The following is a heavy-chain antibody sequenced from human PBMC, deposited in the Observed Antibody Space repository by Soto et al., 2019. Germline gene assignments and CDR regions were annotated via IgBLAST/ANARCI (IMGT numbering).Heavy chain of an antibody. J-gene: IGHJ4*02. D-gene: IGHD6-19*01. CDR1: GFTVSSNY. V-gene: IGHV3-53*01. Sequence: PGGSLRLSCAASGFTVSSNYMSWVRQAPGKGLEWVSVISSGGSTYYADSVKGRFTFSRDNSKNTLYLQMNSLRAEDTAVYYCARGLNRAVAPFDYWGQGTLVTVSS. CDR3: ARGLNRAVAPFDY. CDR2: ISSGGST.